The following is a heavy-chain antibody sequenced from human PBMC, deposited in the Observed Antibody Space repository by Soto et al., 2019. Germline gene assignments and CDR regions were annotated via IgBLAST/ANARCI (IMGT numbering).Heavy chain of an antibody. V-gene: IGHV4-59*08. CDR3: ARHRIRQACVAFEI. CDR2: IYYGGTT. D-gene: IGHD3-3*02. J-gene: IGHJ3*02. Sequence: SETLSLTCTLSGGSFSPNYWAWIRQPPGKGLERIGHIYYGGTTSYNPSLKSRVTITLETSKSQFSLRLSCVHAADTAVYCCARHRIRQACVAFEIWGQGRMGTV. CDR1: GGSFSPNY.